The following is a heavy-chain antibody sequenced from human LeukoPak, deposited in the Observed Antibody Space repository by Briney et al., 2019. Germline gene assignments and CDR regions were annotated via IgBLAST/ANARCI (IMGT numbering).Heavy chain of an antibody. J-gene: IGHJ4*02. CDR1: GFTFSSYA. CDR2: ISGSGGST. CDR3: ARDPRPGFWSGSVDY. D-gene: IGHD3-3*01. Sequence: GGSLRLSCAASGFTFSSYAMSWVRQAPGKGLEWVSAISGSGGSTYYADSVKGRFTISRDNSKNTLYLQMNSLRAEDTAVYYCARDPRPGFWSGSVDYWGQGTLVTVSS. V-gene: IGHV3-23*01.